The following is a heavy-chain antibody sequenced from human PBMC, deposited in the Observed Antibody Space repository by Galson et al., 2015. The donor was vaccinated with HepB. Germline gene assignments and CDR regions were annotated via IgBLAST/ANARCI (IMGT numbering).Heavy chain of an antibody. D-gene: IGHD1-26*01. CDR2: INPNSGGT. Sequence: SVKVSCKASGYTFTGYYMHWVRQAPGQGLEWMGWINPNSGGTNYAQKFQGRVTMTRDTSISTAYMELSRLRSDDTAVYYCARGRHYSGSYYFDYWGQGTLVTVSS. CDR1: GYTFTGYY. V-gene: IGHV1-2*02. CDR3: ARGRHYSGSYYFDY. J-gene: IGHJ4*02.